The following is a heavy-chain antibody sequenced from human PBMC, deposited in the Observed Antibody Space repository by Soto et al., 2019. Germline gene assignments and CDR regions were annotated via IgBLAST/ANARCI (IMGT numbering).Heavy chain of an antibody. V-gene: IGHV4-31*03. J-gene: IGHJ6*02. CDR3: AREGITMVRGVTRAVYYYYGMDV. D-gene: IGHD3-10*01. CDR2: IYYSGST. CDR1: GGSISSGGYY. Sequence: SSETLSLTCTVSGGSISSGGYYWSWIRQHTGKGLEWIGYIYYSGSTYYNPSLKSRVTISVDTSKNQFSLKLSSVTAADTAVYYCAREGITMVRGVTRAVYYYYGMDVWGQGTTVTVSS.